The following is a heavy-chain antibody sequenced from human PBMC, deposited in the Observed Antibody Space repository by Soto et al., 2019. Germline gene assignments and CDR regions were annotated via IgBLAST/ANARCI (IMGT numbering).Heavy chain of an antibody. CDR3: AKDPSNGYGDYYYYYMDV. J-gene: IGHJ6*03. V-gene: IGHV3-23*01. CDR2: ISGSGGST. CDR1: GFTFSSYA. D-gene: IGHD6-25*01. Sequence: EVQLLESGGGLVQPGGSLRLSCAASGFTFSSYAMSWVRQAPGKGLEWVSAISGSGGSTYYADSVKGRFTISRDNSKNTLYLQMNSLRAEDTAVYYCAKDPSNGYGDYYYYYMDVWGKGTTVTVSS.